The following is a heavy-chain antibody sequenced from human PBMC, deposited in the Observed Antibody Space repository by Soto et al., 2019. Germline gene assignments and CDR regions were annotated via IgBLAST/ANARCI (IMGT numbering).Heavy chain of an antibody. CDR1: GYTFSGFY. CDR2: INPNSGGT. CDR3: ASAAVTGTAGLDF. V-gene: IGHV1-2*02. Sequence: ASVKVSCKASGYTFSGFYMHWVRQAPGQGLEWMGWINPNSGGTKSAEKFQGRVTMTRDTSISTAYMELSRVTSDDTAVYYCASAAVTGTAGLDFWGQGTQVTVSS. J-gene: IGHJ4*02. D-gene: IGHD6-19*01.